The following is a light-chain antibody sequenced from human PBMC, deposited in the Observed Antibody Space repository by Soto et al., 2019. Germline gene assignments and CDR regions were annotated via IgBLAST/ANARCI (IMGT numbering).Light chain of an antibody. Sequence: EILLTQSPGTLSLSPGERATLSCRASQSVSSTYLAWYQQKPGQAPRLLIYGASSRATGIPDRFSGTGSGTDFTLTISRLEPEHFAVYYCQQFGSSLPYTFGQGTKLEIK. CDR1: QSVSSTY. CDR2: GAS. J-gene: IGKJ2*01. CDR3: QQFGSSLPYT. V-gene: IGKV3-20*01.